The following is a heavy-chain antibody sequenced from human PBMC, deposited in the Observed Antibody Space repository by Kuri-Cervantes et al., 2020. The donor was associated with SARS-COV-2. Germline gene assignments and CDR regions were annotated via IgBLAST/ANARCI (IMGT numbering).Heavy chain of an antibody. Sequence: VKVSCKASGGTFSSYAISWVRQAPGQGLEWMGGIIPIFGTANYAQKFQGRVTITTDGSTSTAYMELSSLRSEDTAVYYCASTILGLNSSGWYGYFDYWGQGTLVTVSS. CDR3: ASTILGLNSSGWYGYFDY. D-gene: IGHD6-19*01. J-gene: IGHJ4*02. V-gene: IGHV1-69*05. CDR1: GGTFSSYA. CDR2: IIPIFGTA.